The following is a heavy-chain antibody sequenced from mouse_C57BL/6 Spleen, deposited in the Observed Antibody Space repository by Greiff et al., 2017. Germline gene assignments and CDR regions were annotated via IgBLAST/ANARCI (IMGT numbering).Heavy chain of an antibody. CDR3: ARRGGNYTYYAMDY. CDR2: IDPSDSYT. CDR1: GYTFTSYW. J-gene: IGHJ4*01. Sequence: VQLQQPGAELVMPGASVKLSCKASGYTFTSYWMHWVKQRPGQGLEWIGEIDPSDSYTNYNQKFKGKSTLTVDKSSSTAYMQLSSLTSEDSAVYYCARRGGNYTYYAMDYWGQGTSVTVSS. V-gene: IGHV1-69*01. D-gene: IGHD2-1*01.